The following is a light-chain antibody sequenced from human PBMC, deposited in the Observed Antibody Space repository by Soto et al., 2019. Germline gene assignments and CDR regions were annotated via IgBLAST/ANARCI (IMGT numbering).Light chain of an antibody. CDR1: NSDVGGYNF. CDR2: EGS. V-gene: IGLV2-23*01. J-gene: IGLJ1*01. Sequence: QSVLTQPASVSGSPGQSITISCTGTNSDVGGYNFVSWYQQHPDKTPKVIIYEGSKRPSGVSNRFSGSKSGNTASLTISGLQAEDEADYYCCSYAGSSTYVFGTGTK. CDR3: CSYAGSSTYV.